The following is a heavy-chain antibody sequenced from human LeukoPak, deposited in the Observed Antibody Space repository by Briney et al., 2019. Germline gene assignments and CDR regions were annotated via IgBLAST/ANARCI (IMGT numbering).Heavy chain of an antibody. CDR2: IYYSGST. Sequence: SETLSLTCIVSGGSIISYYWSWIRQPPGKGLEWIGYIYYSGSTNYNPSLKSRVTISVDTFKNQFSLNLSSVTAADTAVYYCARAENYYDSSGYSSPCFDYWGQGTLVTVSS. J-gene: IGHJ4*02. CDR1: GGSIISYY. D-gene: IGHD3-22*01. V-gene: IGHV4-59*08. CDR3: ARAENYYDSSGYSSPCFDY.